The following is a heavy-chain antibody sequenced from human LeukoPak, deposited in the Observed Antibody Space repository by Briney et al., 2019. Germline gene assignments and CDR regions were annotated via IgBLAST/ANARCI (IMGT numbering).Heavy chain of an antibody. Sequence: PGGSLRLSCAASGFTFSSYEMNWVRRAPGKGLEWVSYISSSGSTIYYADSVKGRFTISRDNAKNSLYLQMNSLRAEDTAVYYCARVGSGYYIDYWGQGTLVTVSS. CDR3: ARVGSGYYIDY. V-gene: IGHV3-48*03. D-gene: IGHD3-22*01. J-gene: IGHJ4*02. CDR1: GFTFSSYE. CDR2: ISSSGSTI.